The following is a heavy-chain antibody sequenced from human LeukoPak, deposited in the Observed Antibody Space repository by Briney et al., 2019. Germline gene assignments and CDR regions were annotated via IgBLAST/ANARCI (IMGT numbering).Heavy chain of an antibody. CDR2: ISGSGGST. D-gene: IGHD2-2*01. CDR1: GFTFSSYA. CDR3: AKALSSPVVPAAIGY. Sequence: GGSLRLSCAASGFTFSSYAMSWVRQAPGKGLEWVSAISGSGGSTYYADSVKGRFTISRDNSKNTLYLQMNSLRADDTAVYYCAKALSSPVVPAAIGYWGQGTLVTGSS. V-gene: IGHV3-23*01. J-gene: IGHJ4*02.